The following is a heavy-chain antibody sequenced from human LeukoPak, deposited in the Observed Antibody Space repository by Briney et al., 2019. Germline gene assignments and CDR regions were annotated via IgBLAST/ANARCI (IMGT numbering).Heavy chain of an antibody. V-gene: IGHV1-46*01. Sequence: GASVKVSCKASGYTFTGYSVHWVRQAPGQGLEWMGMINPSGGSTSYAQKFQGGGTMTRDTSTTTVYMELSSLRSEDTAVYYCARVLYSSGCYDYWGQGTLVTVSS. J-gene: IGHJ4*02. CDR1: GYTFTGYS. D-gene: IGHD6-19*01. CDR2: INPSGGST. CDR3: ARVLYSSGCYDY.